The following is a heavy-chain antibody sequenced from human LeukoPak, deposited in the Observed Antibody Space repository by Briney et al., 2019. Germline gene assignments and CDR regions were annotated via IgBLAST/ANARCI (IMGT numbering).Heavy chain of an antibody. V-gene: IGHV3-48*03. Sequence: GGSLRLSCAASGFTFSSYEMNWVRQAPGKGLEWVSYISSSGSTIYYADSVKGRFTISRDNAKNSLYLQMNSLRAEDTAVYYCAREEATGYCSGGSCYPEAFDIWGQGTMVTVSS. J-gene: IGHJ3*02. CDR3: AREEATGYCSGGSCYPEAFDI. D-gene: IGHD2-15*01. CDR2: ISSSGSTI. CDR1: GFTFSSYE.